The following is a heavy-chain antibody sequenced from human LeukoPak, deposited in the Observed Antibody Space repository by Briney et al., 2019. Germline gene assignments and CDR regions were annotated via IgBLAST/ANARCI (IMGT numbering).Heavy chain of an antibody. J-gene: IGHJ4*02. V-gene: IGHV3-53*01. CDR1: GFTVSSNY. CDR3: ATPLTGLNY. Sequence: GGSLRLSCAASGFTVSSNYMSWVRQAPGKGLEWVSGIYADGGTYYADSVKGRFTISRDISKNTLYLQMNSLRAEDTAVYYCATPLTGLNYWGQGTLVTVSS. D-gene: IGHD1-14*01. CDR2: IYADGGT.